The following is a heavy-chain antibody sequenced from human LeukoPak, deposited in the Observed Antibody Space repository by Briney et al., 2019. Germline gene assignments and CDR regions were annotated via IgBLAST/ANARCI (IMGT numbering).Heavy chain of an antibody. Sequence: PSETLSLTCTVSGGSISSSSYYWGWIRQPPGKGLEWIGSIYYSGSTYYNPSLKSRVTISVDTPKNQFSLKLSSVTAADTAVYYCARDYPGVATVDYWGQGTLVTVSS. V-gene: IGHV4-39*07. D-gene: IGHD5-12*01. J-gene: IGHJ4*02. CDR1: GGSISSSSYY. CDR3: ARDYPGVATVDY. CDR2: IYYSGST.